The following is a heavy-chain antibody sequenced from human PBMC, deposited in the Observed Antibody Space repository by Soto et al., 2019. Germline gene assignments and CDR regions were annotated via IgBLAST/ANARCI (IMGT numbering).Heavy chain of an antibody. V-gene: IGHV4-34*01. CDR3: ASTPALLRYIDY. CDR1: GGAFSGYY. D-gene: IGHD3-9*01. Sequence: ETLTLTCAVYGGAFSGYYWSWMRQPSGKGLEWIGEINHSGSTNYNPSLKSRVTRSVDTSKNQLSLRLSSVTAADTAVYYCASTPALLRYIDYWGKGILVTVSS. CDR2: INHSGST. J-gene: IGHJ4*02.